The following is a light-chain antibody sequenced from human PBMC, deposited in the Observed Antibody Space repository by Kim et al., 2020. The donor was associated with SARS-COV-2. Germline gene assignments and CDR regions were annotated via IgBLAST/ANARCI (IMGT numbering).Light chain of an antibody. CDR1: QGISNH. CDR3: QKYDSAPWT. J-gene: IGKJ1*01. V-gene: IGKV1-27*01. CDR2: DAS. Sequence: DIQMTQSPSSLSACVGDGVTITCRASQGISNHLAWYQQKPGKVPQVLIYDASALQSGVPSRFSGSRSGTDFTLTISSLQPEDVATYYCQKYDSAPWTFGQGTKVDIK.